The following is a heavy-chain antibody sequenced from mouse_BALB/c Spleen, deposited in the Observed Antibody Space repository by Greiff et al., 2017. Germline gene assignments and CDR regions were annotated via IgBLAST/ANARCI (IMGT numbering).Heavy chain of an antibody. Sequence: EVQLQQSGPGLVKPSQSLSLTCTVTGYSITSDYAWNWIRQFPGNKLEWMGYISYSGGTSYNPSLKSRISITRDTSKNQFFLQLNSVTTEDTATYYCARIYYDYDYFDYWGQGTTLTVSS. CDR2: ISYSGGT. D-gene: IGHD2-4*01. J-gene: IGHJ2*01. CDR3: ARIYYDYDYFDY. CDR1: GYSITSDYA. V-gene: IGHV3-2*02.